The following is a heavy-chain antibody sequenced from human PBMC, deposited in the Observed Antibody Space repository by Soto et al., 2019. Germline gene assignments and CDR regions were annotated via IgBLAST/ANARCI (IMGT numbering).Heavy chain of an antibody. CDR3: AKDAVYGDGLWLAGN. CDR1: GFSVSRYA. D-gene: IGHD2-21*02. V-gene: IGHV3-23*01. J-gene: IGHJ4*02. CDR2: MTGSGGDI. Sequence: GGSLRLSCAASGFSVSRYAMMWVRQPPGKGQEWVAGMTGSGGDIRYADPVKGRFTISKDNSKNTLYLQMNSLRAEDMAIYYCAKDAVYGDGLWLAGNWGQGTLVTVSS.